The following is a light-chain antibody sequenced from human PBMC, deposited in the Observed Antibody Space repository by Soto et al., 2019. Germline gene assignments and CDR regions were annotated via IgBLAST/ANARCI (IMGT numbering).Light chain of an antibody. CDR1: SSDVGGYNY. CDR2: AVS. J-gene: IGLJ2*01. Sequence: QSALTQPASVSGSPGQSITISCTGTSSDVGGYNYVSWYQQHPGKAPKSMIYAVSNRPSGVSNRFSGSKSGNTASLTISGLQAEDEADSYCSCGVVFGGGTKVTVL. CDR3: SCGVV. V-gene: IGLV2-14*01.